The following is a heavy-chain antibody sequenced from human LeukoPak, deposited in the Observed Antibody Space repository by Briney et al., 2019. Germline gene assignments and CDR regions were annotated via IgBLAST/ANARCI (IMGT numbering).Heavy chain of an antibody. CDR1: GGSFSGYY. CDR3: ARGSYYYDSSGIDY. CDR2: IYYSGST. Sequence: SETLSLTCAVYGGSFSGYYWSRIRQPPGKGLEWIGYIYYSGSTNYNPSLKSRVTISVDTSKNQFSLKLSSVTAADTAVYYCARGSYYYDSSGIDYWGQGTLVTVSS. J-gene: IGHJ4*02. D-gene: IGHD3-22*01. V-gene: IGHV4-59*01.